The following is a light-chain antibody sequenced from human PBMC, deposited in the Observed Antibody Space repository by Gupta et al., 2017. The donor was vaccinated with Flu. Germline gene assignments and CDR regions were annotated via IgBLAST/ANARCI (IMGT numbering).Light chain of an antibody. CDR2: GAS. CDR1: QSVSSN. V-gene: IGKV3-15*01. J-gene: IGKJ4*01. Sequence: ERATLSCRASQSVSSNLAWYQQKPGQAPRLLIYGASTRATGIPARFSGSGSGTGFTLTISSLQSEDFAVYYCQQYNNWPPLTFGGGTKVEIK. CDR3: QQYNNWPPLT.